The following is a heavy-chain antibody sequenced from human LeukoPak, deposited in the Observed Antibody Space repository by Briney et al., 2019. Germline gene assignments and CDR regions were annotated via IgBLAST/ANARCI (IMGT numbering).Heavy chain of an antibody. D-gene: IGHD2/OR15-2a*01. CDR2: ISYDGSNK. CDR3: ARSGTTLVPPANMGAAGS. V-gene: IGHV3-30-3*01. Sequence: GGSLRLSCAASGFNFSSYAMHWVRQAPGKGLEWVAVISYDGSNKYYADSVKGRFTISRDNSKNTLYLQMNSLRAEDTAVYYCARSGTTLVPPANMGAAGSWGQGTLVTVSS. CDR1: GFNFSSYA. J-gene: IGHJ5*02.